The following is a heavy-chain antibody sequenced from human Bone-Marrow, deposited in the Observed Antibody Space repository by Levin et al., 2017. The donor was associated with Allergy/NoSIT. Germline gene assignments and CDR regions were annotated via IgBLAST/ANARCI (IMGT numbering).Heavy chain of an antibody. CDR3: ARYNYEYSALDI. D-gene: IGHD5-18*01. Sequence: GGSLRLSCAASGFTFRTHDMHWVRQGTGKGLEWVSTIGTAGDTYYPDSARGRFTISRENAKNSLYLQKNGLSAGDTAVYYCARYNYEYSALDIWGQGTMVTVSS. CDR1: GFTFRTHD. CDR2: IGTAGDT. V-gene: IGHV3-13*01. J-gene: IGHJ3*02.